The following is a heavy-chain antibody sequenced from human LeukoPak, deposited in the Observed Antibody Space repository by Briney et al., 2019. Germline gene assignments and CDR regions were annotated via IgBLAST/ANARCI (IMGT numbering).Heavy chain of an antibody. CDR2: INWNGGGT. D-gene: IGHD1-26*01. J-gene: IGHJ6*02. CDR3: AKHMRATNTYSFFGLDV. CDR1: GFTFKDYG. V-gene: IGHV3-9*01. Sequence: PGRSLRLSCAATGFTFKDYGMHWVRQPPGKGPEWVSSINWNGGGTDYADSVKGRFTISRDNAKNSLYLQLSSLRPEDTALYYCAKHMRATNTYSFFGLDVWGQGTTVTVSS.